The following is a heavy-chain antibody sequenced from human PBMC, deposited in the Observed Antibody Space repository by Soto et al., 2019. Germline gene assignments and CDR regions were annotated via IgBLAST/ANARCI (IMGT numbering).Heavy chain of an antibody. Sequence: GGSLRLSCAASGFTFSNAWMSWVRQAPGKGLEWVGRIKSKTDGGTTDYAAPVKGRFTISRDDSKNTLYLQMNSLKTEDTAVYYCTTDRVRGYCSSTSCYWTPWLDYFDYWGQGTLVTVSS. CDR1: GFTFSNAW. CDR2: IKSKTDGGTT. CDR3: TTDRVRGYCSSTSCYWTPWLDYFDY. V-gene: IGHV3-15*01. D-gene: IGHD2-2*01. J-gene: IGHJ4*02.